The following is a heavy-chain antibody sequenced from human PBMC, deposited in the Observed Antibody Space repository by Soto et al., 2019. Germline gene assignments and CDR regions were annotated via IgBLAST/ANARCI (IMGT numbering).Heavy chain of an antibody. Sequence: QVQLQESGPGLVKPSETLSLTCTVSGGSISSYYWSWIRQPAGKGLEWIGRIYTSGSTNYNPSLKSRVTMSVDTSKNQFSLKLSSVTAADTAVYYYARDDILTGFSNWFDPWGQGTLVTVSS. CDR1: GGSISSYY. J-gene: IGHJ5*02. V-gene: IGHV4-4*07. D-gene: IGHD3-9*01. CDR3: ARDDILTGFSNWFDP. CDR2: IYTSGST.